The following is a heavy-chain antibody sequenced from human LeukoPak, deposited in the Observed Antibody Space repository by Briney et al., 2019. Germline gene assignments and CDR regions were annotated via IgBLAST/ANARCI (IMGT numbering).Heavy chain of an antibody. D-gene: IGHD1-26*01. CDR2: IYYSGST. CDR1: GGSISSYY. CDR3: ARVVGALHFDY. J-gene: IGHJ4*02. Sequence: SETLSLTCTVSGGSISSYYWSWIRQPPGKGLEWIGYIYYSGSTYYNPSLKSRVTISVDTSKNQFSLKLSSVTAADTAVYYCARVVGALHFDYWGQGTLVTVSS. V-gene: IGHV4-30-4*08.